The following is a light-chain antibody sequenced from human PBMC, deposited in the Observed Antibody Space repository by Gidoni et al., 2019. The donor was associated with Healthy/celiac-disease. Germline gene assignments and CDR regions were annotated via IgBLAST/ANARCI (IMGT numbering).Light chain of an antibody. V-gene: IGKV1-39*01. CDR3: QQSYSTPPT. Sequence: DIQMTQSPSSLSASVGDRVTITCRASQSISSSLNWYQQKPGKAPKPLIYAASSLQSGVPSRFSGSGSGTDFTLTISSRQPEDFATYYCQQSYSTPPTFGQGTKLEIK. J-gene: IGKJ2*01. CDR1: QSISSS. CDR2: AAS.